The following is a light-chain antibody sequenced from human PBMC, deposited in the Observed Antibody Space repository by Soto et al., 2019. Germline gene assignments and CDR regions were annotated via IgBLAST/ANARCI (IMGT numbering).Light chain of an antibody. V-gene: IGLV1-51*01. Sequence: QAVVTQPPSVSAAPGQKVTISCSGSSSNIGKNYVSWFQQLPGTAPTLLTYDNNKRPSGIPDRISGSRSGTSATLDITGLQTGDEADYYCGAWDSSLRVVVFGGGTKLTVL. CDR3: GAWDSSLRVVV. J-gene: IGLJ2*01. CDR2: DNN. CDR1: SSNIGKNY.